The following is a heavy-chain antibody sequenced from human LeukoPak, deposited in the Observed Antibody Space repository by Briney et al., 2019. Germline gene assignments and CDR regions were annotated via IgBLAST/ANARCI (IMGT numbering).Heavy chain of an antibody. J-gene: IGHJ4*02. CDR3: ARGVVAAAGRTFDF. D-gene: IGHD6-13*01. CDR1: GFTFSSYG. Sequence: GGSLRLSCAASGFTFSSYGMSWVRQAPGKGLEWVSAISGSGGSTYYADSVKGRFTISRDNSKNTLYLQMNSLRADDTAIYYCARGVVAAAGRTFDFWGQGTLVTVSS. V-gene: IGHV3-23*01. CDR2: ISGSGGST.